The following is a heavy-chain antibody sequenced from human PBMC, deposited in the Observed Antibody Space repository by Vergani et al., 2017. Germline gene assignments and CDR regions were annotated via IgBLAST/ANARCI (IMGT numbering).Heavy chain of an antibody. CDR1: GFTFSSYA. V-gene: IGHV3-23*01. D-gene: IGHD3-3*01. Sequence: EVQLLESGGGLVQPGGSLRLSCAASGFTFSSYAMSWVRQAPGKGLEWVSAISGSGGSTYYADSVKGRFTISRDNSKNTLYLQMNSLRAEDTAVYYCATEASSTYYDFWSGYNFDYWGQGTLVTVSS. J-gene: IGHJ4*02. CDR3: ATEASSTYYDFWSGYNFDY. CDR2: ISGSGGST.